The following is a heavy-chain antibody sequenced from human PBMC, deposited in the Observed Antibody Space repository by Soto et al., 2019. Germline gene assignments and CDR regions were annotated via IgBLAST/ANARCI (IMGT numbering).Heavy chain of an antibody. J-gene: IGHJ3*02. V-gene: IGHV1-69*01. CDR3: ARGPPHLLRGAFDI. D-gene: IGHD2-15*01. Sequence: QVQLVQSGAEVKKPGSSVKVSCKASGGTFSSYAISWVRQAPGQWLEWMGGIIPIFGTANYAQKFQGRVTITADESTSTAYMELSSLRSEDTAVYYCARGPPHLLRGAFDIWGQGTMVTVSS. CDR2: IIPIFGTA. CDR1: GGTFSSYA.